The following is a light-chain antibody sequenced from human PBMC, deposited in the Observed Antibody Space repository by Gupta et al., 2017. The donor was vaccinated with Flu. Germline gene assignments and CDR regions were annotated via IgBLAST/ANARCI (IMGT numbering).Light chain of an antibody. CDR1: SSDGGGYNC. CDR2: EDV. CDR3: SSYTNSLV. Sequence: GQAITIACTGTSSDGGGYNCVSGYQQPTGKRHKVLIDEDVTRPSGVSDRFSGSRSGNTASLTISGLQAGDEDNYYGSSYTNSLVFGGGTNLTVL. J-gene: IGLJ3*02. V-gene: IGLV2-14*01.